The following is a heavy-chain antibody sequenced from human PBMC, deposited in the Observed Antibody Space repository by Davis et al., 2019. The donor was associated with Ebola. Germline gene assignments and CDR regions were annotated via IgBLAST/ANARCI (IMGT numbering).Heavy chain of an antibody. D-gene: IGHD6-19*01. Sequence: PGGSLRLSCTASGFTFGDYAMSWFRQAPGKGLEWVGFIRSQAYGGTTEYAASVKGRFTISRDDSKSIAYLQMNSLKTEDTAVYYCTSGNRSGWYPDRDYYYYYGMDVWGQGTTVTVSS. CDR1: GFTFGDYA. V-gene: IGHV3-49*03. CDR3: TSGNRSGWYPDRDYYYYYGMDV. CDR2: IRSQAYGGTT. J-gene: IGHJ6*02.